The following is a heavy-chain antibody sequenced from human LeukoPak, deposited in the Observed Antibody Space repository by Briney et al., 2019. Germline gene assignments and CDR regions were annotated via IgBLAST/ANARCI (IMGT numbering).Heavy chain of an antibody. D-gene: IGHD3-22*01. V-gene: IGHV1-2*02. CDR3: ARAPDSSGYHFDY. Sequence: ASVKVSCKASGYIFTDYYMHWVRQAPGQGLEWMGWINPNSGGTNYAQKFQGRVTMTRDTSISTAYMELSRLRSDDTAVYYCARAPDSSGYHFDYWGQGTLVTVSS. CDR2: INPNSGGT. CDR1: GYIFTDYY. J-gene: IGHJ4*02.